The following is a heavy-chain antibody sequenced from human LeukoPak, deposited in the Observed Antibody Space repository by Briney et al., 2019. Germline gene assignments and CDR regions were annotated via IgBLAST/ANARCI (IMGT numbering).Heavy chain of an antibody. CDR1: GFTFSSYW. J-gene: IGHJ4*02. CDR2: INSDGSSI. Sequence: GGSLRLSCTASGFTFSSYWMHWVRQAPGKGLMWVSRINSDGSSITYADSVKGRFTISRDNAKNTLYLQMNSLRAEDTAVYYCARFGGSSSLDYWGQGTLVTVSS. D-gene: IGHD6-6*01. V-gene: IGHV3-74*01. CDR3: ARFGGSSSLDY.